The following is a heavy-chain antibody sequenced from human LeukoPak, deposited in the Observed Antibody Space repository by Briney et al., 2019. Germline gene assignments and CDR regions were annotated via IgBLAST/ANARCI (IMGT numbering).Heavy chain of an antibody. J-gene: IGHJ4*02. CDR2: ISSSSSYI. Sequence: GGSLRLSCAASGFTFSDYYMSWIRQAPGKGLEWVSSISSSSSYIYYADSVKGRFTISRDNAKNSLYLQMNSLRAEDTAVYYCARGRIAVADIDYWGQGTLVTVSS. D-gene: IGHD6-19*01. V-gene: IGHV3-11*06. CDR1: GFTFSDYY. CDR3: ARGRIAVADIDY.